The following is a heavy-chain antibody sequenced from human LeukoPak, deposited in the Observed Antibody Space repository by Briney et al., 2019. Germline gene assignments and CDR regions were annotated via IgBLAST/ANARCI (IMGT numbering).Heavy chain of an antibody. D-gene: IGHD6-13*01. V-gene: IGHV3-30*02. CDR1: GFTFSSYG. Sequence: PGGSLRLSCAASGFTFSSYGMHWVRQTPGKGLECVAFIRYDGGNQYYTDSVKGRFTISRDNSKNTIYLQMNSLRAEDTAVYYCAKDLRSRIAAAGAPDYWGQGTLVTVSP. J-gene: IGHJ4*02. CDR3: AKDLRSRIAAAGAPDY. CDR2: IRYDGGNQ.